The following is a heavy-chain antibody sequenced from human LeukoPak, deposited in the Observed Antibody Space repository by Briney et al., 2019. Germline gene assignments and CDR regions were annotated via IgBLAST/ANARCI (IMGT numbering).Heavy chain of an antibody. CDR1: GFIFSDYW. D-gene: IGHD2-8*01. Sequence: GGSLRLSCAASGFIFSDYWMHWVRQAPGKGLVWVSRIHSDAVSTAYADSVKGRFTISRDNAKSTVFLQMNSLGADDTAVYYCVRDIRDCPTCGPRYDPWGQGTLVAVSS. CDR2: IHSDAVST. J-gene: IGHJ5*02. CDR3: VRDIRDCPTCGPRYDP. V-gene: IGHV3-74*01.